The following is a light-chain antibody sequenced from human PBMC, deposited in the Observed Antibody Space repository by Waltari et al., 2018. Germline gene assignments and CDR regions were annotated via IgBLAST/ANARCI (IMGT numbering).Light chain of an antibody. CDR1: QSISTW. J-gene: IGKJ4*01. CDR2: KAS. V-gene: IGKV1-5*03. CDR3: QQYNSYLLT. Sequence: DIQMTQSPSTLSASVGDRVTITCRASQSISTWLAWYQQKPGKAPTLLIYKASTLETGVPPRFSGSGSGTEFTLTISSLQPDDFATYFCQQYNSYLLTFGGGTKVEIQ.